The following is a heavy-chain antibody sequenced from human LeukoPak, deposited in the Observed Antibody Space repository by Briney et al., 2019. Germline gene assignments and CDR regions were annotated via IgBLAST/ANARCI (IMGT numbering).Heavy chain of an antibody. V-gene: IGHV5-51*01. Sequence: PGESLKISCKGAGYSFTNYWIGWVRQMPGKGLEWMGIFYPLDSDTRYSPSFQGQVTISADKSTTTAYLQWSSLKASDTAMYYCASQYYDSSGYFQNDAFDVWGQGTMVTVSS. J-gene: IGHJ3*01. CDR2: FYPLDSDT. CDR1: GYSFTNYW. CDR3: ASQYYDSSGYFQNDAFDV. D-gene: IGHD3-22*01.